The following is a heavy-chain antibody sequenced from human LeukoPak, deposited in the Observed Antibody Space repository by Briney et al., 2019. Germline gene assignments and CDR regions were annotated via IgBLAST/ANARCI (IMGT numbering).Heavy chain of an antibody. CDR1: GFTVSSNY. CDR2: IYSGGST. Sequence: GGSLRLSCAASGFTVSSNYMSWVRQAPGKGLEWVSVIYSGGSTYYADSVKGRFTISRDNSKNTLHLQMNSLRAEDTAVYYCARSYRGVTDYWGQGTLVTVSS. J-gene: IGHJ4*02. V-gene: IGHV3-53*01. CDR3: ARSYRGVTDY. D-gene: IGHD2-21*02.